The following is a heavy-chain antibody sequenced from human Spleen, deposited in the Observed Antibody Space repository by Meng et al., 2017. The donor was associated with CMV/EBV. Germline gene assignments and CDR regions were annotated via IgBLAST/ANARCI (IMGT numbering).Heavy chain of an antibody. V-gene: IGHV1-2*02. CDR1: GYTFTSYG. J-gene: IGHJ4*02. Sequence: ASVKVSCKASGYTFTSYGISWVRQAPGQGLEWMGCIGPNNDGTNYAQKFQGRVSLTRESSISTAYMDLSSLRSDDTAVFYCARGGTGTTFYTLDYWGQGTLVTVSS. CDR3: ARGGTGTTFYTLDY. D-gene: IGHD1-14*01. CDR2: IGPNNDGT.